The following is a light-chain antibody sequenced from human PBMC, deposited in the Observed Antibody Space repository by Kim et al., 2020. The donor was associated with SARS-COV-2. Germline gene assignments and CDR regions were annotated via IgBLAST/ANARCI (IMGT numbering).Light chain of an antibody. CDR3: NSRDSSGNHWV. CDR2: GKN. CDR1: TLRSYY. Sequence: LGQRVRITCQGDTLRSYYASWYQQKAGQAPLLVIFGKNNRPSGIPDRFSGSGSGNTASLTITGAQAEDEADYYCNSRDSSGNHWVFGGGTQLTVL. V-gene: IGLV3-19*01. J-gene: IGLJ3*02.